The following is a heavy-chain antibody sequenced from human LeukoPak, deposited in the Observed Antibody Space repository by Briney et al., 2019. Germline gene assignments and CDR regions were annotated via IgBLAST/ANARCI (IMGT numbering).Heavy chain of an antibody. J-gene: IGHJ5*01. CDR2: IKPDGSEK. CDR1: GFVFSASY. Sequence: PGGSLRLSCAASGFVFSASYMSWVRKAPGKGLEWVATIKPDGSEKYHVDSVSGRFTISRDNTNDSLFLQMNSLRVDDTAVYYCVRGGTYWTVSWGQGTLVNLS. V-gene: IGHV3-7*01. CDR3: VRGGTYWTVS.